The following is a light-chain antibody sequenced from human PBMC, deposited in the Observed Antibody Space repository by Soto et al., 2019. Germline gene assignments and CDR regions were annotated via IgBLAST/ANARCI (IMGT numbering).Light chain of an antibody. Sequence: LTQPASVSGSPGQSITISCSGTSSDVGSYDHVAWYQQFPGKSPKLMIYEVSNRPSGVSNRFSGSKSGNTASLTISGLQAEDEADYYCISYTDRQSYVFGTGTRSPS. CDR1: SSDVGSYDH. J-gene: IGLJ1*01. CDR2: EVS. CDR3: ISYTDRQSYV. V-gene: IGLV2-14*01.